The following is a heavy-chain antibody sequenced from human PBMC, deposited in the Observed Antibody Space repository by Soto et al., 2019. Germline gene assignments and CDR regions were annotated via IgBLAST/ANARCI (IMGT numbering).Heavy chain of an antibody. Sequence: PSETLSLTCTVSGGSISSYYWSWIRQPPGKGLEWIGYIYYSGSTNYNPSLKSRVTISVDTSKNQFSLKLSSVTAADTAVYYCARVRGGRMSAAAVRGVDYWGQGTLVTVSS. CDR2: IYYSGST. CDR1: GGSISSYY. J-gene: IGHJ4*02. V-gene: IGHV4-59*01. D-gene: IGHD6-13*01. CDR3: ARVRGGRMSAAAVRGVDY.